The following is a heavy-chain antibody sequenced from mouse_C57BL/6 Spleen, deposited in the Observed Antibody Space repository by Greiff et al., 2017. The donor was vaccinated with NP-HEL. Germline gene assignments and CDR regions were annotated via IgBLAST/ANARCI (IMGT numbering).Heavy chain of an antibody. CDR2: IDPETGGT. J-gene: IGHJ2*01. CDR1: GYTFTDYE. Sequence: QVQLQHSGAELVRPGASVTLSCKASGYTFTDYEMHWVKQTPVHGLEWIGAIDPETGGTAYNQKFKGKAILTADKSSSTAYMELRSLTSEDSAVYYCTRGGRDYWGQGTTLTVSS. CDR3: TRGGRDY. D-gene: IGHD3-3*01. V-gene: IGHV1-15*01.